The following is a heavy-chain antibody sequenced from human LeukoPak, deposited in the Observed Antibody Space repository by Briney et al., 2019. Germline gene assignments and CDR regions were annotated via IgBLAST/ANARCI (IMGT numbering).Heavy chain of an antibody. D-gene: IGHD2-15*01. CDR1: GGSFSGYY. CDR3: ARGPPSFYCSGGSCYSGRGYFDY. J-gene: IGHJ4*02. Sequence: PSETLSLTCAVYGGSFSGYYWSWIRQPPRKGLEWIGEINHSGSTNYNPSLKSRVTISVDTSKNQFSLKLSSVTAADTAVYYCARGPPSFYCSGGSCYSGRGYFDYWGQGTLVTVSS. V-gene: IGHV4-34*01. CDR2: INHSGST.